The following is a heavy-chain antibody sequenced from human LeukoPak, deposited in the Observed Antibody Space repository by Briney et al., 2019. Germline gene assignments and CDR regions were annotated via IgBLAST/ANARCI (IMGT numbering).Heavy chain of an antibody. J-gene: IGHJ5*02. CDR3: ARDPEVAVAVKSNWFDP. CDR1: GFTFSSFT. D-gene: IGHD6-19*01. Sequence: KPGGSLRPSCPPSGFTFSSFTMNWVRQTPGKGLRGFSSISSSSSYIYYADSVKDRFTISRDNAKNSLYPQMNSLRAEDTAVYYCARDPEVAVAVKSNWFDPWGQGTLVTVSS. CDR2: ISSSSSYI. V-gene: IGHV3-21*01.